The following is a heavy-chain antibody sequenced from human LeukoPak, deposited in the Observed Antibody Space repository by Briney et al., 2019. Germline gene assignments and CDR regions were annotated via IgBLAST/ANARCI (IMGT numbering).Heavy chain of an antibody. Sequence: PGGSLRLSCAASGFKFRSFWMTWVRQAPGKGLEWEASIKYDERERYYVDSVKGRFTISRDNGKSSLYLEMNTLKDEDTATYFCAGGHLALEFWGQGTTVTVSS. CDR2: IKYDERER. D-gene: IGHD3-3*01. J-gene: IGHJ6*02. CDR3: AGGHLALEF. V-gene: IGHV3-7*03. CDR1: GFKFRSFW.